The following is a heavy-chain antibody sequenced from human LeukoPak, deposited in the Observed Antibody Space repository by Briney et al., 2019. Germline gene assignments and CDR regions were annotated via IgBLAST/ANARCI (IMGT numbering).Heavy chain of an antibody. V-gene: IGHV3-53*01. CDR3: AREITIFGVVITDL. J-gene: IGHJ4*02. CDR2: IYSGGST. CDR1: GFTVSSNY. D-gene: IGHD3-3*01. Sequence: PGGSLRLSCAASGFTVSSNYMSWVRQAPGKGLEWVSVIYSGGSTYYADSVKGRFTISRDNSKNTLYLQMNSLRAEDTAVYYRAREITIFGVVITDLWGQGTLVTVSS.